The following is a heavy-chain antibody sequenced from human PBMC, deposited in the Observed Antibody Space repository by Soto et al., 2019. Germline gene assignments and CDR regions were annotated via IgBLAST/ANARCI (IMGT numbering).Heavy chain of an antibody. Sequence: SVKVSCKASGGTFSRYSITWVRQAPGHGLEWIRRIITIFGIPPYAHKFQGRVTITADESTSTAYMELSSLRYDDTAVYYCAREYWDRETGLVPAAIDGMDVWGQGTTVTVSS. J-gene: IGHJ6*02. CDR3: AREYWDRETGLVPAAIDGMDV. CDR1: GGTFSRYS. V-gene: IGHV1-69*13. D-gene: IGHD2-2*01. CDR2: IITIFGIP.